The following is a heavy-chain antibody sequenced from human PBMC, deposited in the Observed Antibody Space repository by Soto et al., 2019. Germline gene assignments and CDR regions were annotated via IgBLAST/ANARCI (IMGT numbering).Heavy chain of an antibody. CDR1: GGSISSSSYY. Sequence: SETLSLTCTVSGGSISSSSYYLGWIRQPPGKGLEWIGSIYYSGSTYYNPSLKSRVTISVDTSKNQFSLKLSSVIAADTAVYYCARLRYDYDSSGYFEYWGQATLVTVSS. V-gene: IGHV4-39*01. J-gene: IGHJ4*02. D-gene: IGHD3-22*01. CDR3: ARLRYDYDSSGYFEY. CDR2: IYYSGST.